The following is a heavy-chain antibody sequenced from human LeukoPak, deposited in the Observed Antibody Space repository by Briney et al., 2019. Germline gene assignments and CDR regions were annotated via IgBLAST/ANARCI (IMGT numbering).Heavy chain of an antibody. CDR1: GGSISSYY. D-gene: IGHD3-3*01. V-gene: IGHV4-34*01. J-gene: IGHJ4*02. CDR2: INHSGST. CDR3: ARGRPYYDFWSGYYIYDY. Sequence: SETLSLTCTVSGGSISSYYWSWIRQPPGKGLEWIGEINHSGSTNYNPSLKSRVTISVDTSKNQFSLKLSSVTAADTAVYYCARGRPYYDFWSGYYIYDYWGQGTLVTVSS.